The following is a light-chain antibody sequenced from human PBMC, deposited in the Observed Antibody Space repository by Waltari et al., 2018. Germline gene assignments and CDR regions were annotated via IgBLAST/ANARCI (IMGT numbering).Light chain of an antibody. CDR2: DVS. V-gene: IGLV2-11*01. CDR1: SSDVGGYNY. J-gene: IGLJ3*02. Sequence: QSALTQPRSVSGSPGQSVTISCTGTSSDVGGYNYVSWYQQNPGEAPKLMIYDVSKRPPGGPDRFSSSRSGDPASLTISGLQAEDETYYYCSSYAGSDFVLFGGGTKLTVL. CDR3: SSYAGSDFVL.